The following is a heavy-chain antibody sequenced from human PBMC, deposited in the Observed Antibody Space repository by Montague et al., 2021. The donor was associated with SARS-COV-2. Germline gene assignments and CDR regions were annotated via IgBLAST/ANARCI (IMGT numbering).Heavy chain of an antibody. D-gene: IGHD6-13*01. CDR1: GFTFSYYV. J-gene: IGHJ4*02. CDR3: ANRGIAAAGSYRYYFDY. V-gene: IGHV3-23*01. CDR2: ISGSGGST. Sequence: SLRLSCAASGFTFSYYVMSWVRQAPGKGLEWVSAISGSGGSTYYADSVKGRFTISRDNSENTLYLQMNNLRAEDTAVYYCANRGIAAAGSYRYYFDYWGPGTLVTVSS.